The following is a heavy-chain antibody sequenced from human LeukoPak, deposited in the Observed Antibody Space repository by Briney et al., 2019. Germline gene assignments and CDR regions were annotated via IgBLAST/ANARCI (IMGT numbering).Heavy chain of an antibody. Sequence: PGESLRLSCAVSGFTFSSYGMSWVRQAQGKGLDWDSGINWNGGSTGYANSVKGRFTIPRDNATNSLYLQMNSLRAADTALYYCGRNTDSSGLMDVWGKGTTVTVSS. D-gene: IGHD3-22*01. J-gene: IGHJ6*04. CDR3: GRNTDSSGLMDV. CDR2: INWNGGST. CDR1: GFTFSSYG. V-gene: IGHV3-20*04.